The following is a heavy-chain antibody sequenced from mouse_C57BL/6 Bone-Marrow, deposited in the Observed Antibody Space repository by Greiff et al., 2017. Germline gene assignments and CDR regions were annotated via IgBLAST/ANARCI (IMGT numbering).Heavy chain of an antibody. CDR3: ASWPLWDPRDY. CDR2: LDPANGNT. Sequence: VQLQQSVAELVRPGASVKLSCTASGFNIKNTDMHWVKQRPEQGLEWIGRLDPANGNTKYAPKFKGKATITADTSSNTAYLQLTSLTSEDTDIYYCASWPLWDPRDYWGQGTSVTVTS. V-gene: IGHV14-3*01. D-gene: IGHD1-1*02. CDR1: GFNIKNTD. J-gene: IGHJ4*01.